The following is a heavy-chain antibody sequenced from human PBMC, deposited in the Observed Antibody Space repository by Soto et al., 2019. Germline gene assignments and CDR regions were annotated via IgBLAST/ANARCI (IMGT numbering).Heavy chain of an antibody. Sequence: SETLSLTCSVSGGSVSNYYWSWVRQPPGKRLEWIGYIYYTGTHDYNPSLRGRATISVDTSKDQFSLTLSSVTAADTAIYYCASQDYDKSVYYFDYWGRGTLVTVSS. J-gene: IGHJ4*02. CDR1: GGSVSNYY. CDR3: ASQDYDKSVYYFDY. V-gene: IGHV4-59*02. CDR2: IYYTGTH. D-gene: IGHD3-22*01.